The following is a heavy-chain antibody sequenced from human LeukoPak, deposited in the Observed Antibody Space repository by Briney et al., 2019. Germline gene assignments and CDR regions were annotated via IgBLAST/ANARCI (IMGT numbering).Heavy chain of an antibody. Sequence: PGGSLRLSCAASGFTVSTKHVSWVRQAPGKGLEGVSVIYSGDNTDYADSVKGRFTISRDNSKNTLYFQMNSLRAEDTAVYFCARLASDSNGWYHFGYWGQGTLVTVSS. V-gene: IGHV3-53*01. D-gene: IGHD6-19*01. J-gene: IGHJ4*02. CDR1: GFTVSTKH. CDR3: ARLASDSNGWYHFGY. CDR2: IYSGDNT.